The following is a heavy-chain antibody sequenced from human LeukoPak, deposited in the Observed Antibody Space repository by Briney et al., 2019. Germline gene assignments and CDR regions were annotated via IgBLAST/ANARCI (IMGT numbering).Heavy chain of an antibody. Sequence: PSETLSLTCTVYGGSFSGYYWSCIRQPPGKGLEWIGEINHSGSTNYNPSLKSRVTISVDTSKNQFSLKLSSVTAADTAMYYCARVQAEVGPGHWGQGTLVTVSS. CDR2: INHSGST. CDR3: ARVQAEVGPGH. D-gene: IGHD1-26*01. J-gene: IGHJ4*02. V-gene: IGHV4-34*01. CDR1: GGSFSGYY.